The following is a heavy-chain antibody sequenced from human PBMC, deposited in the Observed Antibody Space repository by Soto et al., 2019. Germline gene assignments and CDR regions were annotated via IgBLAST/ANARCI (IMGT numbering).Heavy chain of an antibody. Sequence: PGGSLRLSCAASGFTFSSYAMSWVRQAPGKGLEWVSAISGSGGSTYYADSVKGRFTISRDNSKNTLYLQMNSLRAEDTAVYYCAKDWDDFWSGYYLYYFDYWGQGTLVTVSS. V-gene: IGHV3-23*01. D-gene: IGHD3-3*01. CDR2: ISGSGGST. CDR1: GFTFSSYA. J-gene: IGHJ4*02. CDR3: AKDWDDFWSGYYLYYFDY.